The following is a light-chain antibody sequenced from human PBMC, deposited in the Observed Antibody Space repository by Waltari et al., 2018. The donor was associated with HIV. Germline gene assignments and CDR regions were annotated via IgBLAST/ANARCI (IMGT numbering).Light chain of an antibody. CDR1: NLGDKY. CDR2: QDT. CDR3: QAWDSSTVV. J-gene: IGLJ2*01. Sequence: SYELTQPPSVSVSPGQTASITCSGDNLGDKYACWYQQKPGQSPVLVIYQDTKRPSGIPERLSGSNSGNTATLTISGTQPMDEADYYCQAWDSSTVVFGGGTKLTVL. V-gene: IGLV3-1*01.